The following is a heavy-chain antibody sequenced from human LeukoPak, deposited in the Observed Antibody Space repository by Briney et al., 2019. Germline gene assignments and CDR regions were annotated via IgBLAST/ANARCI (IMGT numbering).Heavy chain of an antibody. D-gene: IGHD6-6*01. CDR2: ISGGGGST. CDR3: AKDYSSSLTNWFDP. V-gene: IGHV3-23*01. J-gene: IGHJ5*02. CDR1: GFTFSSYA. Sequence: PGGPLRLSCAASGFTFSSYAMSWVRQAPGKGLEWVSGISGGGGSTYYADSVKGRFTISRDNSKNTLYLQMNSLRAEDTAVYYCAKDYSSSLTNWFDPWGQGTLVTVPS.